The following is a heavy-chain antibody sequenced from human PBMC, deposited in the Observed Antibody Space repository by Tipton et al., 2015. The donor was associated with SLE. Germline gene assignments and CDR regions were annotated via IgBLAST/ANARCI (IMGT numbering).Heavy chain of an antibody. D-gene: IGHD2-2*01. Sequence: TLSLTCAVYGGSFSGYYWSWIRQPPGKGLEWIGEINHSGSTNYNPSLKSQVTISVDTSKNQFSLKLSSVTAADTAVYYCARVGHSTPDYWGQGTLVTVSS. CDR2: INHSGST. CDR1: GGSFSGYY. V-gene: IGHV4-34*01. CDR3: ARVGHSTPDY. J-gene: IGHJ4*02.